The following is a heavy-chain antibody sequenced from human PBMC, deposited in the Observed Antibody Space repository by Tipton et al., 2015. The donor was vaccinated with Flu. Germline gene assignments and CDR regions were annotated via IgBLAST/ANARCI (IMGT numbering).Heavy chain of an antibody. J-gene: IGHJ4*02. CDR2: IYISGNT. CDR1: GAPINNFY. V-gene: IGHV4-4*07. D-gene: IGHD3-10*01. Sequence: TLSLTCTVSGAPINNFYWSWIRQSAGKGLEWIGRIYISGNTNYNPSLRCRVTISVDTSKNQISLNLRSVTAADTAVYYCASGSGDFDHWGQGTLVTVSS. CDR3: ASGSGDFDH.